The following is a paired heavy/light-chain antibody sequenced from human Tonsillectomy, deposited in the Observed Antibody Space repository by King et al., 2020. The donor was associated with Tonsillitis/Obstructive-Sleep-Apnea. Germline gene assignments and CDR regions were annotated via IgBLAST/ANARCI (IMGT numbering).Light chain of an antibody. Sequence: QSILTQPPSASGTPGQRVTISCSGTSSSLGSNTVNWYQQVPGTAPKLLIYSTNQRPSGVPDRFSGSKSDTSASLAISGLQSEDEADYYCASWDDSLNGWVFGRGTKLTVL. J-gene: IGLJ3*02. CDR3: ASWDDSLNGWV. V-gene: IGLV1-44*01. CDR1: SSSLGSNT. CDR2: STN.
Heavy chain of an antibody. CDR1: EFTFRSYA. CDR2: ISYDGTNK. V-gene: IGHV3-30*04. J-gene: IGHJ6*02. Sequence: QVQLVESGGGVVQPGRSLRLSCAVSEFTFRSYAMHWVRQAPGKGLEWVAVISYDGTNKYYADSVRGRFTISRGTSDYTVHLQMNSLRGEDTAVYYCARDPSSYTSSHDYYSGMDAWGQGTTVIVSS. D-gene: IGHD6-13*01. CDR3: ARDPSSYTSSHDYYSGMDA.